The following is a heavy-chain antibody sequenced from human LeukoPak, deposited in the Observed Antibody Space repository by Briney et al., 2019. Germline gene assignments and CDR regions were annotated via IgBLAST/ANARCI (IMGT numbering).Heavy chain of an antibody. CDR2: INSDGSST. CDR3: TRGNYGMDV. V-gene: IGHV3-74*01. Sequence: PGGSLRPSCAASGFTFSNYWMHWVRQAPGKGLVWVSRINSDGSSTSYADSVKGRFTVSRDNAESTLYLQMNSLRVDDTAVYYCTRGNYGMDVWGQGTMVTVSS. J-gene: IGHJ6*02. CDR1: GFTFSNYW.